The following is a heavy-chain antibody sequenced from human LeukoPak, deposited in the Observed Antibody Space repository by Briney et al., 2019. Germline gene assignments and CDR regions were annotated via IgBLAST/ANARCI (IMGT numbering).Heavy chain of an antibody. Sequence: SETLSLTCTVSGGSISSYYWSWIRQPPGKGLEWIGYIYYSGSTNYNPSLKSRVTISVDTSKNQFSLKLSSVTAADTAVYYCARDPGWTGHCSGGGCYDSYFDYWGQGTLVTVSS. CDR2: IYYSGST. CDR3: ARDPGWTGHCSGGGCYDSYFDY. D-gene: IGHD2-15*01. CDR1: GGSISSYY. J-gene: IGHJ4*02. V-gene: IGHV4-59*01.